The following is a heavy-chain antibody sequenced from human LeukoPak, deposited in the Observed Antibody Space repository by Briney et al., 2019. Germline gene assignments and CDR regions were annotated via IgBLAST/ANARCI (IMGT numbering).Heavy chain of an antibody. CDR3: ARGGIAAAVPFDY. D-gene: IGHD6-13*01. J-gene: IGHJ4*02. CDR2: INPNSGGT. Sequence: ASVKVSCKASGYTFTGYYMHWVRPAPGQGLEWMGWINPNSGGTSYAQKFQGWVTMTRDTSISTAYMKQSRLRSDDTAVYYCARGGIAAAVPFDYWGQGTLVTVSS. CDR1: GYTFTGYY. V-gene: IGHV1-2*04.